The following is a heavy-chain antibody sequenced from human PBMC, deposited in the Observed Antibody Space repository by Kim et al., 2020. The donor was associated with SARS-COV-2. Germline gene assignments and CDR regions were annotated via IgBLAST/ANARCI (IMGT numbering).Heavy chain of an antibody. D-gene: IGHD1-26*01. CDR1: GFTFSSYG. CDR2: IWYDGSNK. Sequence: GGSLRLSCAASGFTFSSYGMHWVRQAPGKGLEWVAVIWYDGSNKYYADSVKGRFTISRDNSKNTLYLQMNSLRAEDTAVYYCARESPGSPGYYYGMDVWGQGTTVTVSS. CDR3: ARESPGSPGYYYGMDV. V-gene: IGHV3-33*01. J-gene: IGHJ6*02.